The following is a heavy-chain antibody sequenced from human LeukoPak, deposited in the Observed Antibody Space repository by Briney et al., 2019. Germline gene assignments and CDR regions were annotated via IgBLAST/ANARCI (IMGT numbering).Heavy chain of an antibody. CDR2: ISYDGSNK. Sequence: PGGSLTLSCAASGFTFSSYGMHWVRQAPGKGLEWVAVISYDGSNKYYADSVKGRFTISRDNSKNTLYLQMNSLRAEDTAVYYCARSDYGDYKIFDYWGQGTLVTVSS. D-gene: IGHD4-17*01. CDR1: GFTFSSYG. J-gene: IGHJ4*02. V-gene: IGHV3-30*03. CDR3: ARSDYGDYKIFDY.